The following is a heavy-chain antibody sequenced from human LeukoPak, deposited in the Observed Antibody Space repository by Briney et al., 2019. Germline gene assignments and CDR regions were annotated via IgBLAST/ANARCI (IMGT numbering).Heavy chain of an antibody. D-gene: IGHD2-15*01. V-gene: IGHV4-59*08. Sequence: PSETLSLTCTVSGGSMSPYYWSWLRQPPGKGLEWIGHMYYSGTTNKNPSLKSRVTISVDTSKSQFSLKLSSVTAADTALYYCARQGVVGTNFDYWGQGTLVTVSS. CDR3: ARQGVVGTNFDY. CDR1: GGSMSPYY. J-gene: IGHJ4*02. CDR2: MYYSGTT.